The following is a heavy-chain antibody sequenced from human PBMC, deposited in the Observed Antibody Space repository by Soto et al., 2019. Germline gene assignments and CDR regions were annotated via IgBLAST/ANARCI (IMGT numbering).Heavy chain of an antibody. J-gene: IGHJ6*02. Sequence: SVKVSCKASGGTFSSYAISWVRQAPGQGLEWMGGIIPIFGTANYAQKFQGRVTITADESTSTAYMELSSVRSEDTAVYYCARDERITIFGVVIRATKDYYYYGMDVWGQGTTVTVSS. CDR3: ARDERITIFGVVIRATKDYYYYGMDV. CDR2: IIPIFGTA. CDR1: GGTFSSYA. V-gene: IGHV1-69*13. D-gene: IGHD3-3*01.